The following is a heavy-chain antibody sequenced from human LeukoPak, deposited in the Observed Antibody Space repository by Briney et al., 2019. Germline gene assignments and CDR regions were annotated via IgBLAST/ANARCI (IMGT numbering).Heavy chain of an antibody. D-gene: IGHD1-26*01. J-gene: IGHJ4*02. CDR1: GFTVSSNY. Sequence: GGSLRLSCAASGFTVSSNYMSWVRQAPGKGLEWVSVISGSGGKTHYADSVKGRFTISGDNSKNTLYLQMNSLRAEDTAVYYCARGVSGTYYLQTFDYWGQGTLVTVSS. V-gene: IGHV3-23*01. CDR2: ISGSGGKT. CDR3: ARGVSGTYYLQTFDY.